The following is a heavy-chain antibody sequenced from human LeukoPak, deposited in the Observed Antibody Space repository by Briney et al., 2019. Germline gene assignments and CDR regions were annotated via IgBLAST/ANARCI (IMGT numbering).Heavy chain of an antibody. V-gene: IGHV3-74*01. D-gene: IGHD4-23*01. CDR2: VNSDGSGT. Sequence: GGSLRLSCAASGLTFNIYWMHWVRQAPGKGLVWVTRVNSDGSGTRYADSVKGRFTISRDNAKNTLYLQMHSLRAEDTAVYYCVRSAYGGEQADYWGQGTLVTVSS. CDR1: GLTFNIYW. CDR3: VRSAYGGEQADY. J-gene: IGHJ4*02.